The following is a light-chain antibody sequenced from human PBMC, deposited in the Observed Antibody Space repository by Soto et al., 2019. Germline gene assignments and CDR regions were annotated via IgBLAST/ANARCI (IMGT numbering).Light chain of an antibody. J-gene: IGLJ1*01. CDR2: EVS. Sequence: QSVLTQPASVSGSPGQSIAISCTGTSSDIGSYNYVSWYQQHPGKAPKLIIHEVSNRPSGISDHFSGSKSGNTASLTISGLQADDEDDYYCSSHTTYSTRIFGTGTKLTVL. CDR1: SSDIGSYNY. CDR3: SSHTTYSTRI. V-gene: IGLV2-14*01.